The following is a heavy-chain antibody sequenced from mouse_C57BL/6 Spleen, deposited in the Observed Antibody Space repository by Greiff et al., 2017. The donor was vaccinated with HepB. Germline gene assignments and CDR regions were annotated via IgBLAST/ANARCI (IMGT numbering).Heavy chain of an antibody. CDR3: ARGDDYDVDAMDY. CDR1: GYTFTSYW. Sequence: VQLQQPGAELVRPGSSVKLSCKASGYTFTSYWMHWVKQRPIQGLEWIGNIDPSDSETHYNQKFKDKATLTVDKSSSTAYMQLSSLTSEDSAVYYCARGDDYDVDAMDYWGQGTSVTVSS. CDR2: IDPSDSET. D-gene: IGHD2-4*01. J-gene: IGHJ4*01. V-gene: IGHV1-52*01.